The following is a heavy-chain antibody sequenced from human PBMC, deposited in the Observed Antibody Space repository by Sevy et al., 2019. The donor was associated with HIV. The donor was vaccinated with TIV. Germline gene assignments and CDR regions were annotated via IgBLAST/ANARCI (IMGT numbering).Heavy chain of an antibody. V-gene: IGHV3-48*03. CDR2: INSVAQTL. J-gene: IGHJ4*02. D-gene: IGHD1-26*01. CDR3: GRDRQRNYSGSRPPPL. Sequence: GGSLRLSCIASGFNFSTYEMNWVRQAPGKGLQWLSYINSVAQTLYYADSVKGRFTISRDNSKNSLYLQMNSLKVEDRGIFYCGRDRQRNYSGSRPPPLWGQGTLVTVSS. CDR1: GFNFSTYE.